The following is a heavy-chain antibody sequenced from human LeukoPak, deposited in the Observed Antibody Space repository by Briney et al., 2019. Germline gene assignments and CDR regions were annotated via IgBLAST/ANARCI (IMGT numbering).Heavy chain of an antibody. V-gene: IGHV3-53*04. D-gene: IGHD1-26*01. CDR2: IYSGGST. CDR3: ARDRGIVGARDAFDI. Sequence: PGGSLRLSCAASGFTFSSYAMSWVRQAPGKGLEWVSVIYSGGSTYYADSVKGRFTISRHNSKNTLYLQMNSLRAEDTAVYYCARDRGIVGARDAFDIWGQGTMVTVSS. CDR1: GFTFSSYA. J-gene: IGHJ3*02.